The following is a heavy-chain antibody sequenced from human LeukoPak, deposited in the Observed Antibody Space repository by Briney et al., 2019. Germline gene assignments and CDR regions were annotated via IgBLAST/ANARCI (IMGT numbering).Heavy chain of an antibody. CDR2: VNAGGST. J-gene: IGHJ3*02. CDR1: GGSLSTGYYF. D-gene: IGHD3-22*01. Sequence: SETLSLTCTVSGGSLSTGYYFWSWIRQAAGKGLEWIGRVNAGGSTNYNPSLKSRVTISVDTSKNQFSLKLSSVTAADTAVYYCARDGLDYYDSSGYHRRNDAFDIWGQGTMVTVSS. V-gene: IGHV4-61*10. CDR3: ARDGLDYYDSSGYHRRNDAFDI.